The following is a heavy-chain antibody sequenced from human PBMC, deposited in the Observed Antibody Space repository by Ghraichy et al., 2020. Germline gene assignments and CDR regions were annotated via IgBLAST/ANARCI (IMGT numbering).Heavy chain of an antibody. Sequence: GGSLRLSCVGSGFTLSNYGMNWVRQSPGKGLEWVSYITSRGSRIFYADSVKGRFTVSRDSAKNSLSLQMNSLRDEDTAVYYCARGSMVVRFYYYDGMDVWGQGTTETGSS. V-gene: IGHV3-48*02. CDR3: ARGSMVVRFYYYDGMDV. CDR2: ITSRGSRI. CDR1: GFTLSNYG. J-gene: IGHJ6*02. D-gene: IGHD2-15*01.